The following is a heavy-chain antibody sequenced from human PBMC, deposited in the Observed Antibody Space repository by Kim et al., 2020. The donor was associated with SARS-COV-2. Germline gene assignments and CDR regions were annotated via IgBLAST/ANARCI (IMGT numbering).Heavy chain of an antibody. CDR1: GFTFSSYA. V-gene: IGHV3-23*01. D-gene: IGHD3-10*01. CDR3: AKEGLWFGELLEYNWFDP. CDR2: ISGSGGST. Sequence: GGSLRLSCAASGFTFSSYAMSWVRQAPGKGLEWVSAISGSGGSTYYADSVKGRFTISRDNSKNTLYLQMNSLRAEDTAVYYCAKEGLWFGELLEYNWFDPWGQGTLVTVSS. J-gene: IGHJ5*02.